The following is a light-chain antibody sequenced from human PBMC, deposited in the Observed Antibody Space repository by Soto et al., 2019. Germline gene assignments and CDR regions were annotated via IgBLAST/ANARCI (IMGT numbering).Light chain of an antibody. CDR3: QQYNDWPTLT. CDR2: GTS. Sequence: EIVMTQSPDTLSVSPGERATLSCRASQSVNINLAWYPQKPCQAPRLLIYGTSTRATGVPARFSGSGSGTEFTLTISNLQSEDFAVYYCQQYNDWPTLTFGGGTKVDIK. CDR1: QSVNIN. J-gene: IGKJ4*01. V-gene: IGKV3-15*01.